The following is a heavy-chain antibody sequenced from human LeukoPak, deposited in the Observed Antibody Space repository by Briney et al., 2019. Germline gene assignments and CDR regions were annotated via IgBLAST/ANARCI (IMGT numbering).Heavy chain of an antibody. J-gene: IGHJ3*02. Sequence: SESLSLTCAVSGYSISSGCYWAWIRQAPGKGLEWIGSIYHSGSTYYNPSLKSRVTISVDTSKNQFSLKLSSVTAADTAVYYCARGVVGVVAAIRGAFDIWGQGTMVTVSS. CDR1: GYSISSGCY. D-gene: IGHD2-15*01. CDR2: IYHSGST. V-gene: IGHV4-38-2*01. CDR3: ARGVVGVVAAIRGAFDI.